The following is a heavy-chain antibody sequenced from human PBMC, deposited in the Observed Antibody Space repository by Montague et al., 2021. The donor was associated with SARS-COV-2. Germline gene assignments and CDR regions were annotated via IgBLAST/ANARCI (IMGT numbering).Heavy chain of an antibody. CDR1: GDSISTSTW. D-gene: IGHD6-13*01. J-gene: IGHJ6*02. CDR3: ATLSRRTAAGTRDYFGPDV. V-gene: IGHV4-4*02. Sequence: SETLSLTCRVSGDSISTSTWWTWVRQTPGKGLVWIGEIFHSGTINYNPSLKSRVSISVDKSNNQFFLRLSSLIAADTAVYYCATLSRRTAAGTRDYFGPDVWGQGTTVVVSS. CDR2: IFHSGTI.